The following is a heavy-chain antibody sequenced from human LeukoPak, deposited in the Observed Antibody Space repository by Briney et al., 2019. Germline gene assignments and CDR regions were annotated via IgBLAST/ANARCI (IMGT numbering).Heavy chain of an antibody. CDR2: IYHSGST. CDR3: AKDLDSSGYPEYYFDY. J-gene: IGHJ4*02. V-gene: IGHV4-38-2*02. Sequence: KPSETLSLTCTVSGYSISSGYYWGWIRQPPGKGLEWIGSIYHSGSTYYNPSLKSRVTISVDTSKNQFSLKLSSVTAADTAVYYCAKDLDSSGYPEYYFDYWGQGTLVTVSS. CDR1: GYSISSGYY. D-gene: IGHD3-22*01.